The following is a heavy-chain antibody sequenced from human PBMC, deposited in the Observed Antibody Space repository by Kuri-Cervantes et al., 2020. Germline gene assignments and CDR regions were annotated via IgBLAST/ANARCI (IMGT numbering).Heavy chain of an antibody. J-gene: IGHJ3*01. Sequence: GSLRLSCTVSGYSISSGYYWGWIRQPPGKGLEWIGNIYYTGSTYYNPSLSSQVTISIDTSKNQFSLKLRSVTAADTAVYYCASWWQLVNAFDVWGQGTMVTVSS. CDR2: IYYTGST. V-gene: IGHV4-38-2*02. D-gene: IGHD4-23*01. CDR1: GYSISSGYY. CDR3: ASWWQLVNAFDV.